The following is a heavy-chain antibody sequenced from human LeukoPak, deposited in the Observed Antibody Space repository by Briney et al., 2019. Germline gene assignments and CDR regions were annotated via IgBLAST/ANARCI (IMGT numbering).Heavy chain of an antibody. CDR2: ISIGRITI. CDR3: ASHLACASTSCPTFDY. Sequence: PGGSLRPSCAASGFTFSTYNFNWVRQAPGKGLEGVSYISIGRITIYYADTVKGRFTISRDNAKKSQYLQRSSLRAEDTAVYYCASHLACASTSCPTFDYWGQGTLVTVSS. J-gene: IGHJ4*02. D-gene: IGHD2-2*01. V-gene: IGHV3-48*04. CDR1: GFTFSTYN.